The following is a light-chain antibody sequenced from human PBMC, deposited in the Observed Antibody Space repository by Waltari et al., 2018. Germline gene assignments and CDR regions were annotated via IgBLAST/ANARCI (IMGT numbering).Light chain of an antibody. CDR2: DAS. Sequence: EIVLTQSPATLSLSPGERATLSCRASQGVSSYLAWYQQIPGQAPRLLIYDASNRATGIPARFSGSGSGTDFTLTISSLGPEDFAVYYCQQRSNWWTFGQGTKVEIK. J-gene: IGKJ1*01. CDR1: QGVSSY. V-gene: IGKV3-11*01. CDR3: QQRSNWWT.